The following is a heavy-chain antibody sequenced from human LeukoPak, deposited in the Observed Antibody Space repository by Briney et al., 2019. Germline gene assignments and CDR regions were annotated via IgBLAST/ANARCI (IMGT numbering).Heavy chain of an antibody. CDR3: AKDSDYDYIWGSYRSAYYFDY. CDR1: GFTFSSYA. Sequence: PGGSLRLSCAASGFTFSSYAMSWVRQAPGKELEWVSAISGSGGSTYYADSVKGRFTISRDNSKNTLYLQMNSLRAEDTAVYYCAKDSDYDYIWGSYRSAYYFDYWGQGTLVTVSS. J-gene: IGHJ4*02. CDR2: ISGSGGST. D-gene: IGHD3-16*02. V-gene: IGHV3-23*01.